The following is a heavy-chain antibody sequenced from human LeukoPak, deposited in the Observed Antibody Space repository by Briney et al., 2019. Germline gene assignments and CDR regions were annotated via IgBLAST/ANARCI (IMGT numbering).Heavy chain of an antibody. V-gene: IGHV3-48*03. J-gene: IGHJ3*02. D-gene: IGHD3-22*01. CDR1: GFTFSSYE. CDR2: ISSSGSTI. CDR3: AREGSGYQDDAFDI. Sequence: QPGGSLRLSCAASGFTFSSYEMNWVRQAPGKGLEWVSYISSSGSTIYYADSVKGRFTISRDNAKNSLYLQMNSLRAEDTAVYYCAREGSGYQDDAFDIWGQGTMVTVSS.